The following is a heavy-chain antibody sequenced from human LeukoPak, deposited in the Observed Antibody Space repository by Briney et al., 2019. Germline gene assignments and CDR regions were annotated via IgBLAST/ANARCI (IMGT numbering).Heavy chain of an antibody. J-gene: IGHJ3*02. V-gene: IGHV3-30*18. CDR3: AKLAYDSSGSTGNQGFDI. Sequence: SGGSLRLSCAAFGFTFSSYTMHWVRQAPGKGLEWVASISYDGNKKYYVDSVKGRFTISRDNSQSTLYLQMNSLRIEGTALYYCAKLAYDSSGSTGNQGFDIWGLGTMVTVSS. CDR1: GFTFSSYT. CDR2: ISYDGNKK. D-gene: IGHD3-22*01.